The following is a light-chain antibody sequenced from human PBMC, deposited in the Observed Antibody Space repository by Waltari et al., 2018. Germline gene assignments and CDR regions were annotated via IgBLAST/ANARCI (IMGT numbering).Light chain of an antibody. J-gene: IGKJ1*01. CDR3: QYYGT. CDR1: QSISGW. Sequence: DIQMTQSPPTQSASVGDRATITCRVSQSISGWLAWYQQKPGRAPKLLIFKASILESGVPSRFSGSGSGTEFTLTISSLQPDDFATYFCQYYGTFGQGTKVEIK. V-gene: IGKV1-5*03. CDR2: KAS.